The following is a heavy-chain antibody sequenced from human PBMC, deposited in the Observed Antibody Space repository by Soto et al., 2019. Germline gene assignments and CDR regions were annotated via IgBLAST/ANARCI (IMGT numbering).Heavy chain of an antibody. V-gene: IGHV3-30*18. CDR2: ISYDGSNK. CDR1: GFTFSSYG. J-gene: IGHJ6*02. CDR3: AKDPSRGVAARPYYYYGMDV. Sequence: GGSLRLSCAASGFTFSSYGMHWVRQAPGKGLEWVAVISYDGSNKYYADSVKGRFTISRDNSKNTLYLQMNSLRAEDTAVYYCAKDPSRGVAARPYYYYGMDVWGQGTTVTAP. D-gene: IGHD6-6*01.